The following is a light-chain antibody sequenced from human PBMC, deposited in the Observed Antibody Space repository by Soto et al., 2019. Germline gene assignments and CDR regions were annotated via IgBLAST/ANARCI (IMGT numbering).Light chain of an antibody. CDR1: SSNIGSNY. CDR2: RNN. V-gene: IGLV1-47*01. J-gene: IGLJ1*01. CDR3: ASWDESLSGYV. Sequence: QSALTQPPSASGTPGQSVAISCSGSSSNIGSNYVYWYQQLPGAAPKVLIYRNNQRPSGVPDRFSGSKSGTSASLAISGLGSDDEADYYCASWDESLSGYVFGTGTKVTVL.